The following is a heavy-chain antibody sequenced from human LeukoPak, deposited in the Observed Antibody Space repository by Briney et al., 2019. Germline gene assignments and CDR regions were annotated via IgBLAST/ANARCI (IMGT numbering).Heavy chain of an antibody. Sequence: GGSLRLSCAASGFTVSSNYMSWVRQAPGKGLEWVSVIYSGGSTYYADSVKGRFNISRDNSKNTLYLQMNRLRAEDTAVYYCARWGSGDYFDYWGQGTLVTVSS. V-gene: IGHV3-66*01. D-gene: IGHD1-26*01. CDR1: GFTVSSNY. J-gene: IGHJ4*02. CDR2: IYSGGST. CDR3: ARWGSGDYFDY.